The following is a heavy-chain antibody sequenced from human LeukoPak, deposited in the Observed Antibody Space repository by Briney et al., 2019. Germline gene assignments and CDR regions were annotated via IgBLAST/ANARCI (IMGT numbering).Heavy chain of an antibody. CDR1: GFIFNHYS. V-gene: IGHV3-23*01. D-gene: IGHD5-24*01. CDR2: ISSSGGTT. CDR3: AKDRNAWPTNFDS. Sequence: GGALRLSRAGSGFIFNHYSVNLVRQAPGNRLESVSAISSSGGTTYYADSVKRRFSISRDKSKNTLYLRMNSLRDDGTAIYLCAKDRNAWPTNFDSWGQGTLVTVS. J-gene: IGHJ4*02.